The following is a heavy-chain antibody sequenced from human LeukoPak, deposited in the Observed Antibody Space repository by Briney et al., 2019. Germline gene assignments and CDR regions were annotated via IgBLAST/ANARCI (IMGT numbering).Heavy chain of an antibody. CDR2: ISAYNGNT. CDR3: ARERGYSYGTGYYYMDV. V-gene: IGHV1-18*01. J-gene: IGHJ6*03. CDR1: GYTFTSYG. D-gene: IGHD5-18*01. Sequence: ASVKVSCKASGYTFTSYGISWVRQAPGQGPEWMGWISAYNGNTNYAQKLQGRVTMTTDTSTSTAYMELRSLRSDDTAVYYCARERGYSYGTGYYYMDVWGKGTTVTISS.